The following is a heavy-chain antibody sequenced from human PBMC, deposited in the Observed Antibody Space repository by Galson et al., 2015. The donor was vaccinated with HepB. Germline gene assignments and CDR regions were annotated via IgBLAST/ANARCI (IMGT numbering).Heavy chain of an antibody. CDR2: ISGSGINT. CDR1: GFTFSNCA. CDR3: AKGRGYGETY. D-gene: IGHD3-10*01. V-gene: IGHV3-23*01. Sequence: SLRLSCAASGFTFSNCAMSWVRQAPGKGLEWVSAISGSGINTYYADSVKGRFTISRDSSKNTLYLQMNSLRAEDTAAYYCAKGRGYGETYWGQGTLVTVSS. J-gene: IGHJ4*02.